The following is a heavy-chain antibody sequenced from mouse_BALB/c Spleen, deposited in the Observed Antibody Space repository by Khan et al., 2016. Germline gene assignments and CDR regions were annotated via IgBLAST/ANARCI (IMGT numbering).Heavy chain of an antibody. CDR3: ARPPLYYGYAWFAY. V-gene: IGHV4-1*02. Sequence: EVKLLESGGGLVQPGGSLKLSCAASGFDFSRYWMSWVRQAPGKGLEWIGEINPDSSTINYTPSLKDKFIISRDNAKNKLYLQMSKVRSEDTALYYCARPPLYYGYAWFAYWGQGTLVTVSA. J-gene: IGHJ3*01. CDR2: INPDSSTI. CDR1: GFDFSRYW. D-gene: IGHD1-2*01.